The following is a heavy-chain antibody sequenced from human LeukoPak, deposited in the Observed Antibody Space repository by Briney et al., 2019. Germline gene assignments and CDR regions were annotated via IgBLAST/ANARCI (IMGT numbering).Heavy chain of an antibody. CDR3: AKDFRQYGSGSYGY. CDR1: GYTISSGSY. V-gene: IGHV3-9*01. J-gene: IGHJ4*02. D-gene: IGHD3-10*01. Sequence: LCLTCTASGYTISSGSYWCWMRESPGSRLEGSGISWNSGSIGYADSVKGRFTISRDNAKNSLYLQMNSLRAEDTALYYCAKDFRQYGSGSYGYWGQGTLVTVSS. CDR2: ISWNSGSI.